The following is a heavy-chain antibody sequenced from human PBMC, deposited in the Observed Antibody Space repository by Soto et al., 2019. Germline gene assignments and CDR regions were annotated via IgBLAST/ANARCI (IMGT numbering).Heavy chain of an antibody. J-gene: IGHJ6*02. CDR1: GGSISSYY. CDR3: ARDSALNSGHYYYYYGMDV. CDR2: IYYSGST. V-gene: IGHV4-59*01. D-gene: IGHD1-26*01. Sequence: SETLSLTCTVSGGSISSYYWSWIRQPPGKGLEWIGYIYYSGSTNYNPSLKSRVTISVDTSKNQFSLKLIPVTAADTAVYYCARDSALNSGHYYYYYGMDVCGQGTTVTVYS.